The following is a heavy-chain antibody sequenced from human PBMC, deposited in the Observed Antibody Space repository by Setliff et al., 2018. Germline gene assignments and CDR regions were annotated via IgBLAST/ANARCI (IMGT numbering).Heavy chain of an antibody. CDR1: GYIFTSYA. J-gene: IGHJ3*02. D-gene: IGHD7-27*01. V-gene: IGHV1-18*01. CDR3: AREPLWGSHDAFDI. CDR2: ISAYNANT. Sequence: ASVKVSCKTSGYIFTSYAINWVRQAPGQGLEWMGSISAYNANTNYAQNLQGRVTMTRDTSTSTAYMELRSLRSDDTAVYYCAREPLWGSHDAFDIWGQGTMVTVSS.